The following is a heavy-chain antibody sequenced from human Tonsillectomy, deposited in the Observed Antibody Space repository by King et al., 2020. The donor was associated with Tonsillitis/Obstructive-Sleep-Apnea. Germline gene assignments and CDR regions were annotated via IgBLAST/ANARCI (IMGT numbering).Heavy chain of an antibody. J-gene: IGHJ6*03. CDR3: AKAPGPILVVSVANRAQGRYYNMDV. CDR2: ISWDSNNI. D-gene: IGHD2-2*01. Sequence: VQLVESGGGLVQTGRSLRLSCAASGFTFDDYAVHWVRQAPGKGLEWVAGISWDSNNIGYADSVKGRFTISRDNAKNSLYLQMNRLRAEDTALYYCAKAPGPILVVSVANRAQGRYYNMDVRGTGTPVTVSS. V-gene: IGHV3-9*01. CDR1: GFTFDDYA.